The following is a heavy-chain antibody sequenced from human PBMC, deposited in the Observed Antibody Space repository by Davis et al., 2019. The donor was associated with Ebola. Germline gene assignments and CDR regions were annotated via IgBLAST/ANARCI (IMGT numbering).Heavy chain of an antibody. D-gene: IGHD4-23*01. Sequence: AASVKVSCKASGYTFTSYGISWVRQAPGQGLEWMGWISAYNGNTNYAQKLQGRVTMTRDTSISTAYMELGRLTSDDTAVYYCARGCRATVLMGEWYFDLWGRGTLVTVSP. CDR1: GYTFTSYG. CDR3: ARGCRATVLMGEWYFDL. CDR2: ISAYNGNT. J-gene: IGHJ2*01. V-gene: IGHV1-18*01.